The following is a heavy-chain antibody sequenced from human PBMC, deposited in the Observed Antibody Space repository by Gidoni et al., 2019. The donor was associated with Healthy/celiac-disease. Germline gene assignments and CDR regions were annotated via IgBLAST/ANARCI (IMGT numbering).Heavy chain of an antibody. CDR1: GFTFDDYA. V-gene: IGHV3-9*01. CDR2: ISWNSGSI. Sequence: EVQLVESGGGLVQPGRSLRLSCAASGFTFDDYAMHWVRQAPGKGLEWVSGISWNSGSIGYADSVKGRFTISIDNAKNSLYLQMNSLRAEDTALYYCAKALMVRGVIITSSYFDYWGQGTLVTVSS. J-gene: IGHJ4*02. CDR3: AKALMVRGVIITSSYFDY. D-gene: IGHD3-10*01.